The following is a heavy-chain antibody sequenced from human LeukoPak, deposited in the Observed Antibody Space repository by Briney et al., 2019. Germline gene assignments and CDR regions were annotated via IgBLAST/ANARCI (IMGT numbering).Heavy chain of an antibody. CDR1: GGSISSYY. CDR3: ASNIVVVPAARAFDI. Sequence: SETLSLTCTVSGGSISSYYWSWIRQPPGKGLEWIGYIYYSGSTNYNPSLKSRVTISVDTSKNQFSLKLSSATAADTAVYYCASNIVVVPAARAFDIWGQGTMVTVSS. J-gene: IGHJ3*02. CDR2: IYYSGST. D-gene: IGHD2-2*01. V-gene: IGHV4-59*08.